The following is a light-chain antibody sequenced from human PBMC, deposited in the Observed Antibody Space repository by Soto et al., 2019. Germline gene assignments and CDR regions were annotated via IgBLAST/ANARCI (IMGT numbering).Light chain of an antibody. CDR2: GAS. CDR1: QSVSSN. J-gene: IGKJ1*01. Sequence: IVMTQSPATLSVSPGERATLSCRASQSVSSNLAWYQQKPGQAPRRLIYGASTRATGIPARFSGSGSGTEFTLTISSLQSEDFAVYYCQQYNNWPPWTFGQETKVEIK. CDR3: QQYNNWPPWT. V-gene: IGKV3-15*01.